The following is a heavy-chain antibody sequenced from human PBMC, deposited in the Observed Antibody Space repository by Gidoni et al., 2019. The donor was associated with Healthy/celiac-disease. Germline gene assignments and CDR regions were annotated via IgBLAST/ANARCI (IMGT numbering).Heavy chain of an antibody. CDR2: IKSKTDGGTT. V-gene: IGHV3-15*01. CDR3: TTLTSLGGLYY. CDR1: GFTFSNAW. D-gene: IGHD3-16*01. J-gene: IGHJ4*02. Sequence: FSCAASGFTFSNAWMSWVRQAPGKGLEWVGRIKSKTDGGTTDYAAPVKGRFTISRDDSKNTLYLQMNSLKTEDTAVYYCTTLTSLGGLYYWGQGTLVTVSS.